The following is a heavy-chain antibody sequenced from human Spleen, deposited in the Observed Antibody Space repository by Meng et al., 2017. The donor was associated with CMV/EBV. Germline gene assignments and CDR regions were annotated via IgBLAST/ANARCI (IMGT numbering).Heavy chain of an antibody. Sequence: ASVKVSCKASGYTFNRINIRWVRQAPGQGINFRCVRQAPGQCLEWLGWISAYNGDKNYAHKCQGRVTMTTDTSTSTAYMELRSMRSDDTAIYYCARNSLWTTPGAWADWFDPWGQGTLVTVSS. V-gene: IGHV1-18*01. CDR2: ISAYNGDK. CDR1: GYTFNRIN. D-gene: IGHD2-21*01. J-gene: IGHJ5*02. CDR3: ARNSLWTTPGAWADWFDP.